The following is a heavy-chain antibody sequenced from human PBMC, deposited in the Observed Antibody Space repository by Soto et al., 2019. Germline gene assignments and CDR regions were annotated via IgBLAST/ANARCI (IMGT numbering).Heavy chain of an antibody. D-gene: IGHD2-21*01. CDR2: FIPILDMA. Sequence: QVQVAQSGAEVKKPESSVKVSCKPSGGTFNTYTVNWVRLAPGHGLEWMGRFIPILDMANYAQKFQDRVTITADRSTFPAYMELNSLTSDDTAVYYCAITYCRDNSCPRDFDFWGPGTRVTVSS. CDR1: GGTFNTYT. V-gene: IGHV1-69*02. J-gene: IGHJ4*02. CDR3: AITYCRDNSCPRDFDF.